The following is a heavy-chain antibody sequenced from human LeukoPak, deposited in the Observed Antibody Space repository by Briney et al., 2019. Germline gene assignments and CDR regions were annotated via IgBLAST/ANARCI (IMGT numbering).Heavy chain of an antibody. CDR2: TYWSDDN. Sequence: SGPTLVKPTQTLTLTCTFSGFSLSTSGVGVGWIRQPPGKALEWLALTYWSDDNYYSPSLKSRLTITKDTSKNQVVLIMTNMDPVDTATYYCAHLGVAGTVGYFDYWGQGTLVIGSS. V-gene: IGHV2-5*01. J-gene: IGHJ4*02. D-gene: IGHD6-19*01. CDR1: GFSLSTSGVG. CDR3: AHLGVAGTVGYFDY.